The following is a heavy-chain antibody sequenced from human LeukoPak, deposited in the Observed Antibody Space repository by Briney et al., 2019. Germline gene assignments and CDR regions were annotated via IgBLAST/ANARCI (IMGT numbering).Heavy chain of an antibody. CDR2: IIPIFGTA. V-gene: IGHV1-69*06. CDR1: GGTFSSYA. J-gene: IGHJ4*02. D-gene: IGHD6-19*01. CDR3: ATAPTGQQWLVEDY. Sequence: ASVKVSCKASGGTFSSYAISWVRQAPGQGLEWMGGIIPIFGTANYAQKFQGRVTMTEDTSTDTAYMELSSLRSEDTAVYYCATAPTGQQWLVEDYWGQGTLVTVSS.